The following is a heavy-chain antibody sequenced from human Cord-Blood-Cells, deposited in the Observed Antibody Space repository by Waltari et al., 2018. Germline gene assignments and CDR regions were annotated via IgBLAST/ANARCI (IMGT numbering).Heavy chain of an antibody. CDR2: IYTSGST. CDR3: ARDYSIAAAGTVDY. CDR1: GGSISSYY. Sequence: QVQLQESGPGLVKPSETLSLTCTVSGGSISSYYWSWIRQPAGKGLEWIGRIYTSGSTNCNPSLKSRVTMSVDTSKNQFSLKLSSVTAADTAVYYCARDYSIAAAGTVDYWGQGTLVTVSS. D-gene: IGHD6-13*01. J-gene: IGHJ4*02. V-gene: IGHV4-4*07.